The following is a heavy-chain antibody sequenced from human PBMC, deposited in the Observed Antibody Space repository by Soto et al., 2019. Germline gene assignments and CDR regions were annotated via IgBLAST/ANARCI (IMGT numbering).Heavy chain of an antibody. CDR2: ISGSGFKK. J-gene: IGHJ5*02. CDR3: AKKQGVELVPLATVDWFDP. V-gene: IGHV3-23*01. D-gene: IGHD1-26*01. CDR1: GFIFENFG. Sequence: PGGSLRLSCEASGFIFENFGMSWVRQAPGKGLEWISSISGSGFKKYYADSVKGRFTISIDNSMSTVYLELNNLSAEDTAVYHCAKKQGVELVPLATVDWFDPWGQGSVVTVSS.